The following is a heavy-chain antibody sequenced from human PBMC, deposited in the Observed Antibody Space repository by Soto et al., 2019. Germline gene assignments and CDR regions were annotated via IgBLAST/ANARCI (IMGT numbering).Heavy chain of an antibody. D-gene: IGHD3-3*01. CDR2: IIPIFGTA. CDR3: ARGPPNYDFWSGYYNY. Sequence: ASVKVSCKASGGTFSSYAISWVRQAPGQGLEWMGGIIPIFGTANYAQKFQGRVTITADESTSTAYMELSSLRSEDTAVYYCARGPPNYDFWSGYYNYWGQGTLVTVSS. V-gene: IGHV1-69*13. J-gene: IGHJ4*02. CDR1: GGTFSSYA.